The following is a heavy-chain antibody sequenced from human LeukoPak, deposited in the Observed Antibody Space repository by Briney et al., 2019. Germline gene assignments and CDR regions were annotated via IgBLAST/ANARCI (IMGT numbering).Heavy chain of an antibody. V-gene: IGHV3-23*01. CDR3: AKSGGYDFSFDY. D-gene: IGHD5-12*01. J-gene: IGHJ4*02. CDR1: GFTFSSYA. Sequence: GGSLRLSCAACGFTFSSYAMSWVGQAPGKGLEGVSAISGSGGSTYYAHSVKGRFTISRDNSQNTLYLQMNSLRAEDTAVYYCAKSGGYDFSFDYWGQGTLVTVSS. CDR2: ISGSGGST.